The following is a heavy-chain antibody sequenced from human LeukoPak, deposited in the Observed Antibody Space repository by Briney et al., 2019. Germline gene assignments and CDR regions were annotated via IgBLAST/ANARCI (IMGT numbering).Heavy chain of an antibody. J-gene: IGHJ4*02. CDR2: IWYDGSNK. CDR1: GFTFSSYG. CDR3: ARDQGYYDSGGGFDY. Sequence: GRSLRLSCAASGFTFSSYGMHWVRQAPGKGLEWVAVIWYDGSNKYYADSVKGRFTISRDNPKNTLYLQMNSLRAEDTAVYYCARDQGYYDSGGGFDYWGQGTLVTVSS. D-gene: IGHD3-10*01. V-gene: IGHV3-33*01.